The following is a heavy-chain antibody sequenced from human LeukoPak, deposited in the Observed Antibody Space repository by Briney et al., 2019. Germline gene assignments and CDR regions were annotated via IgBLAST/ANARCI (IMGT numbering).Heavy chain of an antibody. J-gene: IGHJ3*02. CDR3: AKIRVVVDAFDI. Sequence: GGSLRLSCAASGFTFSSYAMSWVRQAPGKGLEWVSAISGSGGSTYYADFVKGRFTISRDNSKNTLYLQMNSLRAEDTAVYYCAKIRVVVDAFDIWGQGTMVTVSS. CDR1: GFTFSSYA. CDR2: ISGSGGST. V-gene: IGHV3-23*01. D-gene: IGHD2-15*01.